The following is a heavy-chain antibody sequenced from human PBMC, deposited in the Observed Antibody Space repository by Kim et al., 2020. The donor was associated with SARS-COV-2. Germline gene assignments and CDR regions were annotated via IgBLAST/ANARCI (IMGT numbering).Heavy chain of an antibody. CDR3: VKASNYYDSSGTGDY. CDR2: ISSNGGST. V-gene: IGHV3-64D*09. Sequence: GGSLRLSCSASGFTFSSYAMHWVRQAPGKGLEYVSAISSNGGSTYYADSVKGRFTISRDNSKNTLYLQMSSLRAEDTAVYYCVKASNYYDSSGTGDYWGQGTLVTVSS. D-gene: IGHD3-22*01. J-gene: IGHJ4*02. CDR1: GFTFSSYA.